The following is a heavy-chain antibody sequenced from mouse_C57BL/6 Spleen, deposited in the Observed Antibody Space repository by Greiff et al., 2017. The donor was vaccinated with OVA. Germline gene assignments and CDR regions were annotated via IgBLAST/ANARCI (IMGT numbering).Heavy chain of an antibody. CDR2: IYPGDGDT. D-gene: IGHD1-2*01. Sequence: QVQLQQSGPELVKPGASVKISCKASGYAFSSSWMNWVKQRPGKGLEWIGRIYPGDGDTNYNGKFKGKATLTADKSSSTAYMQLSSLTSEDSAVYFCAREGDIHGFAYWGQGTLVTVSA. V-gene: IGHV1-82*01. CDR1: GYAFSSSW. CDR3: AREGDIHGFAY. J-gene: IGHJ3*01.